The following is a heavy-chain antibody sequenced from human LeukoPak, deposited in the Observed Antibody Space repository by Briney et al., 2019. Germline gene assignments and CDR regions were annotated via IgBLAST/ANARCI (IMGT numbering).Heavy chain of an antibody. CDR2: ISSSGSTI. CDR3: ASVGVSGYYPHDAFDT. Sequence: GGSLRLSCAASGFTFSSYEMNWLRQAPGKGLEWVSYISSSGSTIYYADSVKDRFTISRDNAKHSLYLQMNSLRAEDRAVYYCASVGVSGYYPHDAFDTWGQGTMVTVSS. CDR1: GFTFSSYE. V-gene: IGHV3-48*03. J-gene: IGHJ3*02. D-gene: IGHD3-22*01.